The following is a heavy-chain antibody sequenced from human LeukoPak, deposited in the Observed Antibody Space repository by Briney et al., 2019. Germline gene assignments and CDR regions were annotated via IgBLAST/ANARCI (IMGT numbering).Heavy chain of an antibody. CDR3: ARGYYYDSSGREPYYMDV. CDR1: GFTFSSYD. CDR2: IGTAGDT. V-gene: IGHV3-13*01. Sequence: GGSLRLSCAASGFTFSSYDMHWVRQATGKGLEWVSAIGTAGDTYYSGSVKGRFTISRENAKNSLYLQMNSLRAGDTAVYYCARGYYYDSSGREPYYMDVWGKGTTVTVSS. D-gene: IGHD3-22*01. J-gene: IGHJ6*03.